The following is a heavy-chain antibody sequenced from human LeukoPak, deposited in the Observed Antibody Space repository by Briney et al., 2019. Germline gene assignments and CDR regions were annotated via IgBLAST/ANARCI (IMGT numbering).Heavy chain of an antibody. Sequence: GGSLRLSCAASGFSFSDYWMSWVRQAPGKGLEWVANVKPDGSERYYVDSVKGRFTISRDNARNSLYLQMDSLRAEDTAVYYCANLWEMGYWGQGTLVTVSS. CDR3: ANLWEMGY. D-gene: IGHD5-24*01. J-gene: IGHJ4*02. V-gene: IGHV3-7*01. CDR1: GFSFSDYW. CDR2: VKPDGSER.